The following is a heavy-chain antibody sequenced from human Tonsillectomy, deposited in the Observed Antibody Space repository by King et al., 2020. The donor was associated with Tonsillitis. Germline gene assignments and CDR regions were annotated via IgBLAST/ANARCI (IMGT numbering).Heavy chain of an antibody. CDR3: TTDSSGLVVPAAD. CDR2: IKSKTDGGTT. CDR1: GFTFSNAW. J-gene: IGHJ4*02. Sequence: VQLVESGGGLVKPGGSLRLSCAASGFTFSNAWMSWVRQAPGKGLEWVGRIKSKTDGGTTDYAAPVKDRFTISRDDSKNTLYLQMNGLKTEDTAVYYCTTDSSGLVVPAADWGQGTLVTVSS. D-gene: IGHD2-2*01. V-gene: IGHV3-15*01.